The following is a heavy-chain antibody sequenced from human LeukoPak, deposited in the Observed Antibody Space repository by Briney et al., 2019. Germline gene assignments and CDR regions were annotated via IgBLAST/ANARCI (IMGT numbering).Heavy chain of an antibody. V-gene: IGHV4-38-2*02. J-gene: IGHJ4*02. CDR3: ARLLGPLDYVWGSSRSK. CDR2: IYHSGST. D-gene: IGHD3-16*02. Sequence: ASETLSLTCTVSGYSISSGYYWGWIRQPPGKGLEWIGSIYHSGSTYYNPSLKSRVTISVDTSKNQFSLKLTSVTAADTAVYYCARLLGPLDYVWGSSRSKWGQGTLVTVSS. CDR1: GYSISSGYY.